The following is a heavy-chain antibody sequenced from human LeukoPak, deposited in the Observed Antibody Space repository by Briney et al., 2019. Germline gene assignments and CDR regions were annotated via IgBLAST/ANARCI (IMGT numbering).Heavy chain of an antibody. Sequence: SQTLSLTCTVSGGSVSSGDNYWTWIRQPPGKGLEWIGYIYYSGSTYYNPSLKSRVSISIDTSKNQFSLRLSSVTAADTAVYYCAKRDTVLATGHWGQGTLVTVSS. CDR1: GGSVSSGDNY. V-gene: IGHV4-30-4*01. CDR3: AKRDTVLATGH. D-gene: IGHD5-18*01. CDR2: IYYSGST. J-gene: IGHJ4*02.